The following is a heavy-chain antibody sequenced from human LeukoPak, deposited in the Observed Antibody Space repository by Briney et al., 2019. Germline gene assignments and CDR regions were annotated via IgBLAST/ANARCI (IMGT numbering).Heavy chain of an antibody. Sequence: ASVKVSCKASGFILTAYYMHWVRQAPGQGLEWMGWINPDSGVTMYARKFQDRVTMTRDTSTNTAYMEVSSLRSDDTAVYYCARDRDNSAGTFDYWGQGTLVTVSS. D-gene: IGHD6-13*01. CDR1: GFILTAYY. CDR2: INPDSGVT. J-gene: IGHJ4*02. V-gene: IGHV1-2*02. CDR3: ARDRDNSAGTFDY.